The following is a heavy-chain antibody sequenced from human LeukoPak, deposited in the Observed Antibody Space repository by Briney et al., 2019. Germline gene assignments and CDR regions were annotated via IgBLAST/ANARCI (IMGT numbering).Heavy chain of an antibody. V-gene: IGHV3-30*03. J-gene: IGHJ6*02. CDR2: ISYDGSNK. D-gene: IGHD4-17*01. Sequence: GGSLRLSCAASGFTFSSYGMHWVRQAPGKGLEWVAVISYDGSNKYYADSVKGRFTISRDNSKNTLYLQMNSLRAEDTAVYYCAGDYGEYYYGMDVWGQGTTVTVSS. CDR1: GFTFSSYG. CDR3: AGDYGEYYYGMDV.